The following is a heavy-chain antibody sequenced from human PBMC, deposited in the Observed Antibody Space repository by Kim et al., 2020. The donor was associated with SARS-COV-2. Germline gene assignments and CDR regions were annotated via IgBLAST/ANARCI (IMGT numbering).Heavy chain of an antibody. D-gene: IGHD3-3*01. Sequence: SETLSLTCTVSGGSISSYYWSWIRQPPGKGLEWIGYMYYSGSTNYNPSLKSRVTISVDTSKNQLSLKLSSVTAADTAVYYCARLPFWSGYYLNPYFDYWGQGTLVTVSS. CDR2: MYYSGST. CDR3: ARLPFWSGYYLNPYFDY. V-gene: IGHV4-59*01. CDR1: GGSISSYY. J-gene: IGHJ4*02.